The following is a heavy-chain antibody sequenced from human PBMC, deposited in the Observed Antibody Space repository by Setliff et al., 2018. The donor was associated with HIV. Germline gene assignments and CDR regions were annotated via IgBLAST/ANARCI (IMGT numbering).Heavy chain of an antibody. Sequence: PGGSLRLSCAASGFMFSDYAMSWVRQVPGKGLEWVSIISGESRRTSYADSVKGRFTNSRDNSKNTVDLQMNSLRGADTAVYYCVKMFCTTSDCRYFDYWGQGTMVTVSS. CDR3: VKMFCTTSDCRYFDY. CDR2: ISGESRRT. CDR1: GFMFSDYA. D-gene: IGHD2-8*01. J-gene: IGHJ4*02. V-gene: IGHV3-23*01.